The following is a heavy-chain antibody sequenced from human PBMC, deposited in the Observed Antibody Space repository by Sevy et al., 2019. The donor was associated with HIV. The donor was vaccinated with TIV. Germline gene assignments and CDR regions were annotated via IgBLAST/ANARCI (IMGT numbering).Heavy chain of an antibody. CDR1: GFTYGTHS. D-gene: IGHD2-2*03. CDR2: ISGGSRTI. CDR3: AMDGRRGYDMDV. Sequence: GGSLRLSCAASGFTYGTHSMNWVRQAPGKGLEWVSYISGGSRTIYYADSVKGRFTISRDNAKNSLSLQMNSRRVEDTAVYYCAMDGRRGYDMDVWGQGTTVTVSS. V-gene: IGHV3-48*01. J-gene: IGHJ6*02.